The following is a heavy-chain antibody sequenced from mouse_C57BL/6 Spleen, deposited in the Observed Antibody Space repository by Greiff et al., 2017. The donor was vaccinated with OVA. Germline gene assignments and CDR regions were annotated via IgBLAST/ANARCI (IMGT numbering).Heavy chain of an antibody. CDR1: GFTFTDYY. CDR2: IRNKANGYTT. D-gene: IGHD4-1*01. V-gene: IGHV7-3*01. J-gene: IGHJ4*01. Sequence: EVQGVESGGGLVQPGGSLSLSCAASGFTFTDYYMSWVRQPPGKALEWLGFIRNKANGYTTEYSASVKGRFTISRDNSQSILYLQMNALRAEDSATYYCARSPLTLDAMDYWGQGTSVTVSS. CDR3: ARSPLTLDAMDY.